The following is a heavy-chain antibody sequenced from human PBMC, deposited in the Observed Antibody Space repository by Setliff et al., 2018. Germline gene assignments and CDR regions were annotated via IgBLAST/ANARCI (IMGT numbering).Heavy chain of an antibody. D-gene: IGHD1-7*01. V-gene: IGHV4-39*07. CDR1: GGSISSSSYY. Sequence: LTCTVSGGSISSSSYYWGWIRQPPGKGLEWIGSIYYSGGTYYNPSLKSRVTISVDTSKNQFSLKLSSVTAADTAVYYCARDPYNWNYGDAFDIWGQGTMVTVSS. J-gene: IGHJ3*02. CDR2: IYYSGGT. CDR3: ARDPYNWNYGDAFDI.